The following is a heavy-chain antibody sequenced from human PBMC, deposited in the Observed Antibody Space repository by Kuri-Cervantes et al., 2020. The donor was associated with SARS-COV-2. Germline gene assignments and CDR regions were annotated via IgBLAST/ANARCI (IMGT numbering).Heavy chain of an antibody. D-gene: IGHD6-6*01. V-gene: IGHV4-39*07. CDR3: AISLLIFSNNAVGSSSIDY. Sequence: SETLSLTCTVSGGSISSSSYYWGWIRQPPGKGLEWIGSIYYSGSTYYNPSLKSRVTISLDTSKDQFSLILNSVTAADTSVYYCAISLLIFSNNAVGSSSIDYWGQGTLVTVSS. CDR1: GGSISSSSYY. J-gene: IGHJ4*02. CDR2: IYYSGST.